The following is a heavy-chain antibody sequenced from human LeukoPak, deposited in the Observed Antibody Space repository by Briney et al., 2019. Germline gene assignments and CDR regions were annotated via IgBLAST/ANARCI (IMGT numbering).Heavy chain of an antibody. D-gene: IGHD3-10*01. CDR3: ARGAWYASGSFLIDY. V-gene: IGHV3-11*06. J-gene: IGHJ4*02. CDR1: GFTFSDYY. Sequence: SGGSLRLSCAASGFTFSDYYMSWIRQAPGKGLEWVSYISSSSSYTNYADSVKGRFTISRDNAKNTLYLQMNSLRVEDTALYYCARGAWYASGSFLIDYWGQGTPVTVSS. CDR2: ISSSSSYT.